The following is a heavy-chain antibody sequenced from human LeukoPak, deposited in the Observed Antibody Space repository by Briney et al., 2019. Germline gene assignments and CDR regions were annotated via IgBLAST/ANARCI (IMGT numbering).Heavy chain of an antibody. J-gene: IGHJ4*02. CDR1: GGTFSSYA. CDR2: IIPIFGTA. CDR3: ARGVDYDILTGYYQFDY. D-gene: IGHD3-9*01. V-gene: IGHV1-69*13. Sequence: SVKVSCKASGGTFSSYAISWVRQAPGQGLEWMGGIIPIFGTANYAQKFQGRVTITADESTSTAYMELSSLRSEDTAVYYCARGVDYDILTGYYQFDYWGQGTLATVSS.